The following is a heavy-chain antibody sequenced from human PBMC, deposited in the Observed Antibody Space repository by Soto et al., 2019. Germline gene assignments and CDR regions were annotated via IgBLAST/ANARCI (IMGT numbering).Heavy chain of an antibody. J-gene: IGHJ4*02. CDR2: IYYSGIT. CDR3: ARHGSN. V-gene: IGHV4-39*01. CDR1: GVSIINSSYY. Sequence: SETLSLTCTVSGVSIINSSYYWGWIRRPPGKGLEWIGTIYYSGITYYNPSLKSRVTISVDTSKNQFSLKLTSVTAADTAVYYCARHGSNWGQGTLVTVPS.